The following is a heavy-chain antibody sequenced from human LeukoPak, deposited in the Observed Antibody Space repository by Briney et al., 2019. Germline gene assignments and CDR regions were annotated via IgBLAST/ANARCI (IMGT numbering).Heavy chain of an antibody. CDR1: GFTFGDCA. CDR3: SRFTYSSLYSYYYKDV. CDR2: IRSKPYGGTA. V-gene: IGHV3-49*04. Sequence: GGSLRLSCTTSGFTFGDCAMTWVRQAPGKGLEWVGFIRSKPYGGTAEYAASMEGRFTISRDDSKSIAYLQMNSLKTEDTAVYYCSRFTYSSLYSYYYKDVWGKGTTVTVSS. J-gene: IGHJ6*03. D-gene: IGHD4-11*01.